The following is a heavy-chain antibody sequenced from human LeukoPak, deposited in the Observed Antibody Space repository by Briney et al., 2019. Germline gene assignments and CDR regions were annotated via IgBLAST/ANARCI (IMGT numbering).Heavy chain of an antibody. D-gene: IGHD3-16*01. J-gene: IGHJ4*02. CDR3: ATSYDHGWLIGS. CDR1: GGSITNDY. V-gene: IGHV4-59*01. Sequence: PSETLSLTCTVSGGSITNDYWNWIRQASGNQLGWIGSIHYSETINYSHSLKSRITISLDTSKNQFSLKLSSVTAADTAMYYCATSYDHGWLIGSWGQGTLVTVSS. CDR2: IHYSETI.